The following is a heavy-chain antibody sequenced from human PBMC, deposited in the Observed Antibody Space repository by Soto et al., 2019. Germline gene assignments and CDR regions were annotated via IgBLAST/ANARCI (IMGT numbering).Heavy chain of an antibody. J-gene: IGHJ6*02. CDR1: RVAFSKFI. CDR2: IIPIFGTA. V-gene: IGHV1-69*13. CDR3: AKVMYSSPMGCYYGMDV. Sequence: SVKVSCKASRVAFSKFIVTWVRQAPGLGLEWVGGIIPIFGTANYAQKFQGRVTITADESTSTSYMEVNNLRSEDTAVYYCAKVMYSSPMGCYYGMDVWGQGTTVTVSS. D-gene: IGHD3-22*01.